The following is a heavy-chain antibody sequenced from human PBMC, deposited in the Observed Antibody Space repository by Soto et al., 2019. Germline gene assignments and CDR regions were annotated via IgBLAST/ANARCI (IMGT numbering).Heavy chain of an antibody. V-gene: IGHV4-34*01. Sequence: LSLTCAAYGGSFSGYYWSWIRQPPGKGLEWIGEINHSGSTNYNPSLKSRVTISVDTSKNQFSLKLSSVTAADTAVYYCARATYDILTGYYRWTYWYFDLWGRGTLVTVSS. CDR1: GGSFSGYY. CDR3: ARATYDILTGYYRWTYWYFDL. CDR2: INHSGST. J-gene: IGHJ2*01. D-gene: IGHD3-9*01.